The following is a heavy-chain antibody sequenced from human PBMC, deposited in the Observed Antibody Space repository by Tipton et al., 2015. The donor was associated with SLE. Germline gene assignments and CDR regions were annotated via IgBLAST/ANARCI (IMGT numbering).Heavy chain of an antibody. V-gene: IGHV4-38-2*01. CDR3: ARHRDSTVTSDFDY. CDR2: IYHSGST. Sequence: TLSLTCAVSGYSISSGYYWGWIRQPPGKGLEWIGSIYHSGSTYYNPSLKSRVTISVDTSKNQFSLKVSSVTAADTAFYYCARHRDSTVTSDFDYWGQGTLVTVSS. J-gene: IGHJ4*02. D-gene: IGHD4-17*01. CDR1: GYSISSGYY.